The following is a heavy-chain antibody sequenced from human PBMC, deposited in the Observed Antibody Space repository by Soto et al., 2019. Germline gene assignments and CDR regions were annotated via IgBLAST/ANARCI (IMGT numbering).Heavy chain of an antibody. CDR1: GFTFSSYS. CDR3: ADLSRYCTSSISD. J-gene: IGHJ4*02. V-gene: IGHV3-23*01. Sequence: DVRLLESGGGLVQPGGSLRLSCAASGFTFSSYSMSWVRQAPGKGLERVSTIGTSASTYYGDSVRGRFTTSTDNSRNTLYVPVNTHRAEEKAIYYCADLSRYCTSSISDWGQGTLVTVSS. D-gene: IGHD2-2*01. CDR2: IGTSAST.